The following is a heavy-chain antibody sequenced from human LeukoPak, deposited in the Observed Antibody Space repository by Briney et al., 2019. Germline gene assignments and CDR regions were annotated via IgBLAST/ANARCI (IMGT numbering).Heavy chain of an antibody. CDR2: TNPKSGGT. Sequence: ASVKVSCKASGYTFTGYYMHWVRQAPGQGLEWMGWTNPKSGGTNYAQKFQGRVTMTRDTSISTTYMELSRLRSDDTAVYYCARDLGISGWYAPPLGYFDYWGQGTLVTVSS. CDR1: GYTFTGYY. V-gene: IGHV1-2*02. D-gene: IGHD6-19*01. J-gene: IGHJ4*02. CDR3: ARDLGISGWYAPPLGYFDY.